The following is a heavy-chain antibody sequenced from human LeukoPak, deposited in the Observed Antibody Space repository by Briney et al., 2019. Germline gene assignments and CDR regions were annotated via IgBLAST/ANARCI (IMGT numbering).Heavy chain of an antibody. CDR1: GLNLSNYA. D-gene: IGHD3-22*01. CDR3: AKRADSSAHSFDE. V-gene: IGHV3-23*01. CDR2: IRERGGST. J-gene: IGHJ4*02. Sequence: GGSLRLSCVVSGLNLSNYAMSWVRQAPGKGLEWVSYIRERGGSTAYADSVKGRFTISRDNAKISLYLQMDSLRVEDTAVYYCAKRADSSAHSFDEWGQGTLVTVSA.